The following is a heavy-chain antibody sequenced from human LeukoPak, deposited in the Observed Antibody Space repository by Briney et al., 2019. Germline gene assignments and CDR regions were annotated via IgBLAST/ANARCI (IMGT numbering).Heavy chain of an antibody. Sequence: GGSLRLSCAASGFTFSSYWMHWVRQAPGKGLVWVSRINSDGSSTNYADSVKGRFTISRDNAKNTLYLQMNSLRGEDTAVYYCARDAAIAARLDYFDYWGQGAMVTVSS. V-gene: IGHV3-74*01. D-gene: IGHD6-6*01. J-gene: IGHJ4*02. CDR2: INSDGSST. CDR1: GFTFSSYW. CDR3: ARDAAIAARLDYFDY.